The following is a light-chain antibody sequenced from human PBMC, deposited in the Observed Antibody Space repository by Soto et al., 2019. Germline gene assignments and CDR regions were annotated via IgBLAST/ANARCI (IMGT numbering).Light chain of an antibody. V-gene: IGLV2-14*01. CDR3: SSFTSDNTLV. CDR2: EVD. Sequence: QSALTQPASVSGSPGQSITISCAGSRSDVGSYNFVSWYQKYSGKAPKLILYEVDNRPSGVSNRFSGSKSSNTASLIISGLQPEDEADYYCSSFTSDNTLVFGPGTKVTVL. CDR1: RSDVGSYNF. J-gene: IGLJ1*01.